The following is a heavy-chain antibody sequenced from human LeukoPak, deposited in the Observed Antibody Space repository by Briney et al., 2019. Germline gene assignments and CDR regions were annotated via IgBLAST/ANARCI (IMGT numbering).Heavy chain of an antibody. V-gene: IGHV1-46*01. CDR2: IRPSGST. Sequence: GASVKVSCKASGYTFTSYYIHWVRQAPGQGLEYMGIIRPSGSTAYPQKFQGRVTMTRDTSTSAVYMELSSLTSEDTAVYCCAREGPETYFFDFWGQGTLVTVSS. CDR1: GYTFTSYY. J-gene: IGHJ4*02. CDR3: AREGPETYFFDF. D-gene: IGHD5-24*01.